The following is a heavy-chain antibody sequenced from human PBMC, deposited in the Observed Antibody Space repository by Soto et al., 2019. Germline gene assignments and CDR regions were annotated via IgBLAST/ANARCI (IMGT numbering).Heavy chain of an antibody. CDR2: TYYRSKWYN. J-gene: IGHJ6*02. Sequence: LSLTCAISGDSVSSNSAAWNWIRQSPSRGLEWLGRTYYRSKWYNDYAVSVKSRITINPDTSKNQFSLQLNSVTPEDTAVYYCARAPWGLVVAATPYYYGMDVWGQGTTVTVSS. CDR1: GDSVSSNSAA. CDR3: ARAPWGLVVAATPYYYGMDV. D-gene: IGHD2-15*01. V-gene: IGHV6-1*01.